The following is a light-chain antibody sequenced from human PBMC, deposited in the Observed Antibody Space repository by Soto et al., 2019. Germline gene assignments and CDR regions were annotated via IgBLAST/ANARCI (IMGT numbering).Light chain of an antibody. CDR3: QKYNFAPFT. CDR2: AAS. Sequence: DIQLTQSPSSLSASVGDRVTITCRASQGISNYVSWYQRKPGKAPKLLIYAASTLQSGVLSRFSGSGSGTDFTLTISSLQPEDVATYFCQKYNFAPFTFGPGTNVDIK. V-gene: IGKV1-27*01. CDR1: QGISNY. J-gene: IGKJ3*01.